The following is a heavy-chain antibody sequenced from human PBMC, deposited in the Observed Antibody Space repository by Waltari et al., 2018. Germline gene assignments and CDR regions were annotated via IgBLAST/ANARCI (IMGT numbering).Heavy chain of an antibody. CDR1: GFTFSSYA. CDR3: ARNYHSSPESGYFDY. V-gene: IGHV3-30-3*01. D-gene: IGHD6-13*01. CDR2: ISYDGSNK. Sequence: QVQLVESGGGVVQPGRSLRLSCAASGFTFSSYALHWVRQAPGKGLEWVAVISYDGSNKYYADSVKGRFTISRDNSKNTLYLQMNSLRAEDTAVYYCARNYHSSPESGYFDYWGQGTLVTVSS. J-gene: IGHJ4*02.